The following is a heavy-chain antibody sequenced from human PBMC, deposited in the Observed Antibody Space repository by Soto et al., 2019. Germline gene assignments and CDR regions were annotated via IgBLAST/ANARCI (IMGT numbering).Heavy chain of an antibody. D-gene: IGHD5-18*01. V-gene: IGHV3-66*01. Sequence: EVQLVESGGGLVQPGGSLRLSCAASGFTVSSNYMSWVRQAPGKGLEWVSVIYSGGSTYYADSVKGRFTISRDNSKNTRYLQMNSRRAEDTAVYYCARAGYSYGTGAFDIWGQGTMVTVSS. CDR1: GFTVSSNY. CDR2: IYSGGST. CDR3: ARAGYSYGTGAFDI. J-gene: IGHJ3*02.